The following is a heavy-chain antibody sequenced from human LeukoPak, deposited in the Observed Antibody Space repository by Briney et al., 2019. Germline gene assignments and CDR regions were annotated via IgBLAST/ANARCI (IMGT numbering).Heavy chain of an antibody. Sequence: ASVKASCKASGYTFTGYYMHWVRQAPGQGLEWMGWINPNSGGTNYAQKFQGRVTMTRDTSISTAYMELSRLRSDDTAVYYCARDLGVGATRRYYFDYWGQGTLVTVSS. V-gene: IGHV1-2*02. CDR3: ARDLGVGATRRYYFDY. D-gene: IGHD1-26*01. CDR2: INPNSGGT. J-gene: IGHJ4*02. CDR1: GYTFTGYY.